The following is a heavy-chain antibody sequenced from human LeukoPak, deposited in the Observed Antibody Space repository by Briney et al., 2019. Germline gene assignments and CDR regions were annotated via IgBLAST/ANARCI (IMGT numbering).Heavy chain of an antibody. J-gene: IGHJ4*02. CDR2: IYYSGST. V-gene: IGHV4-31*03. CDR3: AREDHGDYVRY. CDR1: GGSISSGGYD. Sequence: SETLSLTCTVSGGSISSGGYDWSWIRQHPGKGLEWIGYIYYSGSTYYNPSLKSRVTISVDTSKHQFSLKLSSVTAADTAVYYCAREDHGDYVRYWGQGTLVTVSS. D-gene: IGHD4-17*01.